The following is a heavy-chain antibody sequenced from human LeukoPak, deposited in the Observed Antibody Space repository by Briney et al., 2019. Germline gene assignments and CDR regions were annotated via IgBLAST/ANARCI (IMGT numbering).Heavy chain of an antibody. CDR2: IIPIFGTA. Sequence: ASVKVSCKASGGTFSSYAISWVRQAPGQGLEWMGGIIPIFGTANYAQKFQGRVTITADESTSTAYMELCSLRSEDTAVYYCARGGSTMVRGVINPNFDYWGQGTLVTVSS. CDR1: GGTFSSYA. J-gene: IGHJ4*02. V-gene: IGHV1-69*13. D-gene: IGHD3-10*01. CDR3: ARGGSTMVRGVINPNFDY.